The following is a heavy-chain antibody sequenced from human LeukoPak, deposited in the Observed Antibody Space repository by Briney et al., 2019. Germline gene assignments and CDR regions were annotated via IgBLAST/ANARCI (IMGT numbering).Heavy chain of an antibody. CDR2: INPNSGGT. V-gene: IGHV1-2*02. CDR3: ARDIERERGGYYFDY. D-gene: IGHD3-16*01. J-gene: IGHJ4*02. CDR1: GYTFTGYY. Sequence: ASVKVSCKASGYTFTGYYMHWVRQAPGQRLEWMGWINPNSGGTNYAQKFQGRVTMTRDTSISTAYMELSRLRSDDTAVYYCARDIERERGGYYFDYWGQGTLVTVSS.